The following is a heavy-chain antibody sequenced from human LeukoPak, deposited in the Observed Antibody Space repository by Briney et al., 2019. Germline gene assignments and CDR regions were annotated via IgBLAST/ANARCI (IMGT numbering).Heavy chain of an antibody. V-gene: IGHV3-7*03. J-gene: IGHJ4*02. CDR1: GFTFSSDW. CDR3: ARDPVLLWFGESLDIDY. Sequence: SGGSLRLSCVASGFTFSSDWMNWVRQAPGKGLEWVADIKQDGTEKYYVDSVKGRFTISRDNAKNSLYLQMNSLRAEDTAVYYCARDPVLLWFGESLDIDYWGQGTLVTVSS. D-gene: IGHD3-10*01. CDR2: IKQDGTEK.